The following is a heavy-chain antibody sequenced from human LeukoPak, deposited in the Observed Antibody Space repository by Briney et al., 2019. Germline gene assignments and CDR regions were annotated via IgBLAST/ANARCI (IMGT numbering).Heavy chain of an antibody. CDR3: ARGGRYGDPTSFDY. V-gene: IGHV4-59*01. J-gene: IGHJ4*02. CDR2: IYYRGST. D-gene: IGHD4-17*01. CDR1: GGSISSYY. Sequence: PSETLSLTCTVSGGSISSYYWSWIRQPPGKGLEWIGYIYYRGSTNYNPSLKSRVTISVDTSKNQFPLKLSSVTAADTAVYYCARGGRYGDPTSFDYWGQGTLVTVSS.